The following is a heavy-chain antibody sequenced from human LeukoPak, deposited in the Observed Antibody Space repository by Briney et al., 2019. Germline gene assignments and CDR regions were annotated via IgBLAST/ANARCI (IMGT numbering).Heavy chain of an antibody. CDR1: GFTSSSFY. V-gene: IGHV3-74*01. Sequence: GGSLRLSCAASGFTSSSFYMEWVRQAPGKGLEWVSRIKGVGSHTTYADSVKGRFTISRDNPKNTLYLQTNYLRVEDTAVYYCSYDHFDYWSRGTLVTVSS. CDR2: IKGVGSHT. J-gene: IGHJ4*02. CDR3: SYDHFDY. D-gene: IGHD2-21*01.